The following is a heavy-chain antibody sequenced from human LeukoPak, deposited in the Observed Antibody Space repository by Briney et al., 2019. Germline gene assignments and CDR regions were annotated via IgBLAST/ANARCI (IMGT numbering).Heavy chain of an antibody. Sequence: GGSLRLSCAASGFTFSSYATSWVRQAPGKGLEWVSAISGSGGSTYYADSVKGRFTISRDNSKNTLYLQMNSLRAEDTAVYYCAKDSIPTIYYFDYWGQGTLVTVSS. CDR1: GFTFSSYA. J-gene: IGHJ4*02. CDR3: AKDSIPTIYYFDY. CDR2: ISGSGGST. V-gene: IGHV3-23*01. D-gene: IGHD3-3*02.